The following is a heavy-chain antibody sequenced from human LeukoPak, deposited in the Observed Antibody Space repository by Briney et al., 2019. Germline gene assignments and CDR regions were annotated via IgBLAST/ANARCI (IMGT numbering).Heavy chain of an antibody. D-gene: IGHD2-2*01. CDR2: ISHDGSNK. J-gene: IGHJ4*02. CDR1: GFTFSSYA. Sequence: GGSLRLSCAASGFTFSSYAMHWVRQAPGKGLEWVAVISHDGSNKYYADSVKGRFTISRDNSKNTLYLQMNSLRVEDTAVYYCAKDRYSTSSTFTVNPFDYWGQGILVTVSS. V-gene: IGHV3-30-3*01. CDR3: AKDRYSTSSTFTVNPFDY.